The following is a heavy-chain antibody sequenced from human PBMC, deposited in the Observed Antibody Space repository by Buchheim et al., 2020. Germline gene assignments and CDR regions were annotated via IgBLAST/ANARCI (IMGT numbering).Heavy chain of an antibody. J-gene: IGHJ6*02. D-gene: IGHD6-19*01. CDR2: ISYDGSNK. V-gene: IGHV3-30*18. CDR1: GFTFSSYG. Sequence: QVQLVESGGGVVQPGRSLRLSCAASGFTFSSYGMHWVRQAPGKGLEWVAVISYDGSNKYYADSVKGRFTISRDNSKNTLYLQMNSLRAEDTAVYYCAKEGPAVAWLYYYYGMDVWGQGTT. CDR3: AKEGPAVAWLYYYYGMDV.